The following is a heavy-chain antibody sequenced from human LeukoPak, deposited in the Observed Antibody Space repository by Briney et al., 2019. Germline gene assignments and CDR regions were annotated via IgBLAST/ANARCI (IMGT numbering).Heavy chain of an antibody. D-gene: IGHD1-1*01. J-gene: IGHJ4*02. CDR2: TYYRSKWYT. V-gene: IGHV6-1*01. Sequence: SQTHSLTCAISGDSVSSNSAAWNWIRQSPSRGLEWLGRTYYRSKWYTYYAVSVKSRISINRDTSKNQISLQLNSVTPEDTAVYYCARPTGPIDYWGQGTLVTVSS. CDR1: GDSVSSNSAA. CDR3: ARPTGPIDY.